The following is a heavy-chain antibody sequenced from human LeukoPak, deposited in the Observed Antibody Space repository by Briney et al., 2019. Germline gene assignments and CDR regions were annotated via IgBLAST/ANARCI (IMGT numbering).Heavy chain of an antibody. J-gene: IGHJ4*02. D-gene: IGHD3-9*01. V-gene: IGHV4-61*05. Sequence: PSETLSLTCTVSGGSISSSSYYWGWIRQPPGKGLEWIGYIYYSGSTNYNPSLKSRVTISVDTSKNQFSLKLSSVTAADTAVYYCARVNYDILTGYLDYWGQGTLVTVSS. CDR2: IYYSGST. CDR3: ARVNYDILTGYLDY. CDR1: GGSISSSSYY.